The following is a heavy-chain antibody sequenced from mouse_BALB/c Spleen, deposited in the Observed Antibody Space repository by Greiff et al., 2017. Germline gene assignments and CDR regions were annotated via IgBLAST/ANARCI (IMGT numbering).Heavy chain of an antibody. CDR2: IWGGGST. CDR1: GFSLSRYS. D-gene: IGHD2-3*01. V-gene: IGHV2-6-4*01. CDR3: ARDGYYVDYYAMDY. Sequence: GMLVESGPGLVAPSQSLSITCTVSGFSLSRYSVHWVRQPPGKGLEWLGMIWGGGSTDYNSALKSRLSISKDNSKSQVFLKMNSLQTDDTAMYYCARDGYYVDYYAMDYWGQGTSVTVSS. J-gene: IGHJ4*01.